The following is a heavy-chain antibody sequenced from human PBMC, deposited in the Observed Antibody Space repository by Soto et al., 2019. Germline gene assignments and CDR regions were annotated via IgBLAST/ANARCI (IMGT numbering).Heavy chain of an antibody. CDR2: IWYDGSNK. CDR1: GFTFSSYG. D-gene: IGHD2-21*02. J-gene: IGHJ6*02. V-gene: IGHV3-33*01. CDR3: ARDGRYCGGDCYSYYYYYGMDV. Sequence: QVQLVESGGGVVQPGRSLRLSCAASGFTFSSYGMHWVRQAPGKGLEWVAVIWYDGSNKYYADSVKGRFTISRDNSKNTLYLQMNSLRAEDKAVYYCARDGRYCGGDCYSYYYYYGMDVWGQGTTVTVSS.